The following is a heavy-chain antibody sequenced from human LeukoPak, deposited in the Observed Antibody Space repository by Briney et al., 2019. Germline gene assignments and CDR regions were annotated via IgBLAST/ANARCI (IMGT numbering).Heavy chain of an antibody. CDR2: INHSGST. V-gene: IGHV4-34*01. CDR3: ARGDKDGYNLEPFDY. J-gene: IGHJ4*02. Sequence: SETLSLTCTVYGVSFSGYYWSWIRQPPGKGLEWIGEINHSGSTNYNPSLKRRVTISIDTSENQFSLKLNSVTAADTAVYYCARGDKDGYNLEPFDYWGQGTLVTVSS. D-gene: IGHD5-24*01. CDR1: GVSFSGYY.